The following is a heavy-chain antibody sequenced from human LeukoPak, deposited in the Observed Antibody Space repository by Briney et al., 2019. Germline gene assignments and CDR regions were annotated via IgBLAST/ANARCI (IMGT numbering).Heavy chain of an antibody. CDR1: GFTASSNY. D-gene: IGHD3-10*01. V-gene: IGHV3-66*01. CDR3: ARGAYGSGSYGDNWFDP. Sequence: GGSLRLSCAASGFTASSNYMNWVRQAPGKGLEWVSVIYSGGSTYYADSVKGRFTISRDNSKNTLYLQMNSLRAEDTAVYYCARGAYGSGSYGDNWFDPWGQGTLVTVSS. CDR2: IYSGGST. J-gene: IGHJ5*02.